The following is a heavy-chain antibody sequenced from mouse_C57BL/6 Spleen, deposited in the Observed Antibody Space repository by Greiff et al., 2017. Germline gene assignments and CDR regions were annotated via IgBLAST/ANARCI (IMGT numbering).Heavy chain of an antibody. D-gene: IGHD2-3*01. CDR1: GYTFTSYW. V-gene: IGHV1-61*01. CDR3: AREDYDGYYGAY. CDR2: IYPSDSET. J-gene: IGHJ3*01. Sequence: VQLQQPGAELVRPGSSVKLSCKASGYTFTSYWMDWVKQRPGQGLEWIGNIYPSDSETHYNQKFKDKATLTVDKSSSTAYMQLSSLTSVDSAVYYCAREDYDGYYGAYWGQGTLVTVSA.